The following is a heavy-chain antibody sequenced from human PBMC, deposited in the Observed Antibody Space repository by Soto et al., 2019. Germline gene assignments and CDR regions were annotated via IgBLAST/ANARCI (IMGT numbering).Heavy chain of an antibody. CDR3: VKGAGDNYGYCSGGSCYWKAWFDP. CDR2: ISSNGGST. CDR1: GFTFSSYA. Sequence: LRLSCSASGFTFSSYAMHWVRQAPGKGLEYVSAISSNGGSTYYADSVKGRFTISRDNSKNTLYLQMSSLRAEDTAVYYCVKGAGDNYGYCSGGSCYWKAWFDPWGQGTLVTVSS. J-gene: IGHJ5*02. V-gene: IGHV3-64D*06. D-gene: IGHD2-15*01.